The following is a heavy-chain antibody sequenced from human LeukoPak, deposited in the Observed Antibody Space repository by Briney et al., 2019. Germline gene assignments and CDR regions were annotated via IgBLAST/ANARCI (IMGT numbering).Heavy chain of an antibody. J-gene: IGHJ6*02. CDR2: ISGSGGST. CDR1: GFTFSSYA. V-gene: IGHV3-23*01. D-gene: IGHD3-3*01. Sequence: GGSLRLSCAASGFTFSSYAMSWVRQAPGKGLEWVSAISGSGGSTYYADSVKGRFTISRDNSKNTLYLQMNSLRAEDTAVYYCAKDTLVTIFGVVIIAHPMGVWGQGTTVTVSS. CDR3: AKDTLVTIFGVVIIAHPMGV.